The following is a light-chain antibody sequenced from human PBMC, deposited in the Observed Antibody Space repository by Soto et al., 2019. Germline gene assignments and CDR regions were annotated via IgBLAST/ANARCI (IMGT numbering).Light chain of an antibody. CDR3: AAWDDSLSGYV. J-gene: IGLJ1*01. V-gene: IGLV1-47*02. CDR2: SNN. Sequence: QSVLTQPPPASGTPGQRVTISCSGSSSNIGSNYVYWYQQLPGTAPKLLIYSNNQRPSGVPDRFSGSKSGTSASLAISGPRSEDKADYYCAAWDDSLSGYVFGTGTKVTVL. CDR1: SSNIGSNY.